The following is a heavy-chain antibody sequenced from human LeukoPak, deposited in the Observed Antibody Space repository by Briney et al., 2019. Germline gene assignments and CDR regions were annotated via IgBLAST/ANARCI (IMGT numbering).Heavy chain of an antibody. J-gene: IGHJ5*01. D-gene: IGHD3-9*01. CDR1: GFTFKSYW. V-gene: IGHV3-74*01. CDR3: TRGVILTTRTNWLDT. Sequence: PGGSLRLSCEASGFTFKSYWMYWVRHAPGKGLVWVSRTNSDETDISYADSVKGRFTISRDNAKSTLYLQMNSLRDDDTAVYYCTRGVILTTRTNWLDTWGHGTLVTVSS. CDR2: TNSDETDI.